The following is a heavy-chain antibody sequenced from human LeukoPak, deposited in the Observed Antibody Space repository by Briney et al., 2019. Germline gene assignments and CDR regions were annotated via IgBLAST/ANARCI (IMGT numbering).Heavy chain of an antibody. D-gene: IGHD4-17*01. CDR2: ISRSGSTK. CDR1: GFTFSDYN. CDR3: ARLGDYANYYYYYMDV. V-gene: IGHV3-11*01. Sequence: GGSLRLSCAASGFTFSDYNMRWIRQAPGKGLEWVSSISRSGSTKYYADSVKGRFTISRDNAKNSLYLQMNSLRAEDTALYYCARLGDYANYYYYYMDVWGKGTTVTVSS. J-gene: IGHJ6*03.